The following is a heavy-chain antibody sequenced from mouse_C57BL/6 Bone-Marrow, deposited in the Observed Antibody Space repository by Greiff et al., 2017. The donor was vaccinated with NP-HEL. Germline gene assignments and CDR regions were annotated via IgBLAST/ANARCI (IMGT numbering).Heavy chain of an antibody. CDR1: GYSFTGYY. J-gene: IGHJ2*01. V-gene: IGHV1-42*01. Sequence: EVQLQQSGPELVKPGASVKISCKASGYSFTGYYMNWVKQSPEKSLEWIGEINPSTGGTTYNQKFKAKATLTVDKSSSTAYMQLKSLTSEDSAVYYCARWEDYDYEIGYWGQGTTLTVSS. CDR2: INPSTGGT. CDR3: ARWEDYDYEIGY. D-gene: IGHD2-4*01.